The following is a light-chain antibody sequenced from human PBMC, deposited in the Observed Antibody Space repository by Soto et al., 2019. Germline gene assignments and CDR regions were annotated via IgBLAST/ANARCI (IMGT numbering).Light chain of an antibody. J-gene: IGKJ2*01. CDR2: DAS. V-gene: IGKV3-11*01. Sequence: IVLTQSPATLSLSPGGRATLSCRASRSVANFLAWYQQKPGQPPRLLIYDASNRATGAPARFSGSGSGTDVTLTINSLEPEDFAVYYCLQRRDWPYTFGQGTKLEIK. CDR3: LQRRDWPYT. CDR1: RSVANF.